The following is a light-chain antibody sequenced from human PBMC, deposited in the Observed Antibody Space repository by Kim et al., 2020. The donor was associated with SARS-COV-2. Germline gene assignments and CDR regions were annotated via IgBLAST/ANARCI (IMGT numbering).Light chain of an antibody. Sequence: SPGESATLTCTASQSRGCHLAWYQHKPGRAPRLRISAAIGRATGIPDRFSVSGSGTDFTLTISSLEPEDFAVYYCQQYSDSLTFSFGPGTKVDIK. CDR1: QSRGCH. CDR3: QQYSDSLTFS. CDR2: AAI. V-gene: IGKV3-20*01. J-gene: IGKJ3*01.